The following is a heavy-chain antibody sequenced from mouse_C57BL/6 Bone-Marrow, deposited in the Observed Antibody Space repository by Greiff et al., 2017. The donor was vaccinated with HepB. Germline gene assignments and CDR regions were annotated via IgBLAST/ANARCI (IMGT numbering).Heavy chain of an antibody. Sequence: EVQLQQSGPELVKPGASVKISCKASGYTFTDYYMNWVKQSHGKSLEWIGDINPNNGGTSYNQKFKGKATLTVDKSSSTAYMELRSLTSEDSAVYYCAKICYGFAYWGQGTLVTVSA. CDR2: INPNNGGT. CDR3: AKICYGFAY. D-gene: IGHD2-12*01. J-gene: IGHJ3*01. CDR1: GYTFTDYY. V-gene: IGHV1-26*01.